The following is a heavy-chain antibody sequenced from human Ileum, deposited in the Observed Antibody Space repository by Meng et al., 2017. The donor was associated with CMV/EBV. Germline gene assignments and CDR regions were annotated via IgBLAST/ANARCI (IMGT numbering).Heavy chain of an antibody. CDR3: ARDYCSTASCPLHNWFDP. D-gene: IGHD2-2*01. Sequence: SVSSGNFYWSWIRQPPGKGLEWIGFISYGGSTNYHPSLKGRVTLSLDTSKNQFSLNLSSVTAADTAVYYCARDYCSTASCPLHNWFDPWGQGTLVTVS. CDR1: SVSSGNFY. V-gene: IGHV4-61*01. J-gene: IGHJ5*02. CDR2: ISYGGST.